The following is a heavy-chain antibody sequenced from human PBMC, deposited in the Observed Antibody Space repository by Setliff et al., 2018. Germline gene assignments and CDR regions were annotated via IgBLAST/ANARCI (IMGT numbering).Heavy chain of an antibody. D-gene: IGHD3-22*01. CDR2: IYYSGSS. J-gene: IGHJ4*02. Sequence: SETLSLTCTVSGGSISSGGYYWSWIRQHPGKGLEWIGYIYYSGSSFYYPSLKSRVTMSIDVSKNQFSLKLSSVTAADTAVYYCARVRQYYFDSSGPAFDYWGQGTLVTVS. CDR1: GGSISSGGYY. CDR3: ARVRQYYFDSSGPAFDY. V-gene: IGHV4-31*03.